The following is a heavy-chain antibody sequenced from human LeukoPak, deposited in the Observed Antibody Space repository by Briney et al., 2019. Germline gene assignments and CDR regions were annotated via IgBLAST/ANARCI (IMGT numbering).Heavy chain of an antibody. J-gene: IGHJ6*03. Sequence: ASVKVSCKASGYTFTGYYIHWVRQAPGQGLVWMGWINSNSGGTNYAQKFQGGVTMTRDTSISTAYMELSRLRSDDTAVYYCASSYGYYYMDVWGKGTTVTVSS. CDR2: INSNSGGT. V-gene: IGHV1-2*02. CDR1: GYTFTGYY. D-gene: IGHD3-10*01. CDR3: ASSYGYYYMDV.